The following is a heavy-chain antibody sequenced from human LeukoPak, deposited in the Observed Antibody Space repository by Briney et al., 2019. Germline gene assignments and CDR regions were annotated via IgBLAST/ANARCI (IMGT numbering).Heavy chain of an antibody. J-gene: IGHJ4*02. Sequence: PSETLSLTCTVSGDSVSSDYLWGWVRQPPGKGLEWIGSMYHSGSTYYNPSLKSRATISIDTSKNQFSLRLSSVTAADTAVYYCVRRKADSSGYYYVDFWGQGTLVTVSS. CDR1: GDSVSSDYL. CDR3: VRRKADSSGYYYVDF. D-gene: IGHD3-22*01. V-gene: IGHV4-38-2*02. CDR2: MYHSGST.